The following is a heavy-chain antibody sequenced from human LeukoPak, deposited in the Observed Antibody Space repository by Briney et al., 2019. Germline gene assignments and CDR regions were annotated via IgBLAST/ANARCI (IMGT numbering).Heavy chain of an antibody. D-gene: IGHD6-13*01. CDR2: ISSSSSYI. Sequence: GGSLRLSCAASGFTFSSYSMNWVRQAPGKGLEWVSSISSSSSYIYYADSVKGRFTISRDNAKNSLYLQMNSLRAEDTAVYYCARESSSWYYFDYWGQGTLVTVSS. V-gene: IGHV3-21*01. CDR3: ARESSSWYYFDY. CDR1: GFTFSSYS. J-gene: IGHJ4*02.